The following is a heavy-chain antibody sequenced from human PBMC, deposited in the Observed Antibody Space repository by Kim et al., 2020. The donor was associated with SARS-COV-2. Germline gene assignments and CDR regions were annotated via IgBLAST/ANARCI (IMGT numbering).Heavy chain of an antibody. J-gene: IGHJ4*01. CDR1: GGSFSGYY. Sequence: SETLSLTCAVYGGSFSGYYWSWIRQPPGKGLEWIGEINHSGSTNYNPSLKSRVTISVDTSKNQFSLKLSSVTAADTAVYYCARVNHCSSTSCSPFDYW. V-gene: IGHV4-34*01. CDR3: ARVNHCSSTSCSPFDY. CDR2: INHSGST. D-gene: IGHD2-2*01.